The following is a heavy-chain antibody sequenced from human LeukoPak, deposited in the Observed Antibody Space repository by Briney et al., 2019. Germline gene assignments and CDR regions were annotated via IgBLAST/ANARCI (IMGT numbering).Heavy chain of an antibody. Sequence: PGGSLRLSCAASGFTFSSYAMSWVRQAPGKGLEWVSTLSGSGGNTYYADSVKGRVTISRDNSKNTLYLQMNSLRAEDTAVYYCAKGGSYAPSDAFDIWGQGTMVTVPS. CDR1: GFTFSSYA. J-gene: IGHJ3*02. CDR2: LSGSGGNT. V-gene: IGHV3-23*01. D-gene: IGHD2-2*01. CDR3: AKGGSYAPSDAFDI.